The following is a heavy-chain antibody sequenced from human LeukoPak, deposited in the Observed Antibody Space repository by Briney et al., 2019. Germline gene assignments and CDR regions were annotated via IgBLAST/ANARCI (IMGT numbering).Heavy chain of an antibody. Sequence: GGSLRLSCAASGFTFSGYEMNWVRQAPGKGLEWVSAISGSGGSTYYADSVKGRFTISRDNSKNTLYLQMNSLRAEDTAVYYCAKGGIAVAAPDAFDIWGQGTMVTVSS. V-gene: IGHV3-23*01. CDR2: ISGSGGST. D-gene: IGHD6-19*01. J-gene: IGHJ3*02. CDR1: GFTFSGYE. CDR3: AKGGIAVAAPDAFDI.